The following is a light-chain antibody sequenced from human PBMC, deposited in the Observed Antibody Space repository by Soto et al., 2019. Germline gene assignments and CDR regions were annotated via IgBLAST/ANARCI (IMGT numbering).Light chain of an antibody. J-gene: IGKJ1*01. Sequence: DIQMTQSPSTLSASVGDRVTITCRASQSISSWLAWYQQKPGKAPQLLIYGASSLHSGVPARFSGSGSGTDFTLTISSLQPEDFATYYCLQDYSYPRIFGRGTKGDIK. V-gene: IGKV1-5*01. CDR2: GAS. CDR3: LQDYSYPRI. CDR1: QSISSW.